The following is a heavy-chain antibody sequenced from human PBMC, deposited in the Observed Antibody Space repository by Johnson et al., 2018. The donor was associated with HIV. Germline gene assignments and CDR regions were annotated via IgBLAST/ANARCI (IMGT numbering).Heavy chain of an antibody. CDR1: GFIFSDYY. V-gene: IGHV3-11*04. D-gene: IGHD3-9*01. Sequence: VQLVESGGDLVQPGGSLRLSCAASGFIFSDYYMTWIRQAPGKGLESISYISSSGRTIYYADSVKGRFTMSRDNAKKSLYLQMNSLRAEDTAVYYCAREEGTDILTRGDAFDIWGQGTMVTVSS. CDR2: ISSSGRTI. CDR3: AREEGTDILTRGDAFDI. J-gene: IGHJ3*02.